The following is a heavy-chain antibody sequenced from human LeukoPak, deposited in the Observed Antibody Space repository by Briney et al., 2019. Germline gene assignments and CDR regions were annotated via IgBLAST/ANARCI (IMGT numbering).Heavy chain of an antibody. J-gene: IGHJ3*02. V-gene: IGHV1-69*13. CDR1: GGTISSYA. D-gene: IGHD3-16*01. Sequence: ASVKVSCKASGGTISSYAISWVRQAPGQGLEWMGGIIPIFGTANYAQKFQGRVTITADESTSTAYMELSSLRSEDTAVYYCARDEGGYGAFDIWGQGTMVTVSS. CDR3: ARDEGGYGAFDI. CDR2: IIPIFGTA.